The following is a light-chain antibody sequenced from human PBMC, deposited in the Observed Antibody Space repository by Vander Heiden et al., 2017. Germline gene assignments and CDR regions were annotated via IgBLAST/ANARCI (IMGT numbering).Light chain of an antibody. CDR1: SYKSGSNT. Sequence: QSVLTQPPSASGTPGQRVTISCSGSSYKSGSNTGNWYQQLPGTAPKLLIYSNNQRPSGVPDRFSGSKSGTSASLASSGLQSEDEADYYCAAWDDSLNGHWVFGGGTKLTVL. V-gene: IGLV1-44*01. CDR3: AAWDDSLNGHWV. J-gene: IGLJ3*02. CDR2: SNN.